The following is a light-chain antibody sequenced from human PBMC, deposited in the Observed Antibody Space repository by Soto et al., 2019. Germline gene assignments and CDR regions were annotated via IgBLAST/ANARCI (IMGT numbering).Light chain of an antibody. J-gene: IGKJ1*01. CDR1: QSIRSY. V-gene: IGKV1-39*01. CDR3: QQSYYSPRT. Sequence: DIQMTQSPSSLSASVGDRVTITCRASQSIRSYLTWYQQKPGKAPKLLIYGASSSQSGVPSRFSGSGSGTDFTLTISSLQPEDFATYHCQQSYYSPRTFGQGTKVEIK. CDR2: GAS.